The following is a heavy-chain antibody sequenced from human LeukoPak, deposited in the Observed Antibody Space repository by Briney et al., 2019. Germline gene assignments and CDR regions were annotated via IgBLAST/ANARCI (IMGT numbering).Heavy chain of an antibody. J-gene: IGHJ4*02. D-gene: IGHD4-23*01. Sequence: SETLSLTCIVSGGSISSNSYYCSWVRHHPGKGLEWIGYIYYSGSTYYNPSLKSRVTISVDTSKNQFSLKLSSVTAADTAVYYCARIDYGGKPFDYWGQGTLVTVSS. V-gene: IGHV4-31*03. CDR1: GGSISSNSYY. CDR2: IYYSGST. CDR3: ARIDYGGKPFDY.